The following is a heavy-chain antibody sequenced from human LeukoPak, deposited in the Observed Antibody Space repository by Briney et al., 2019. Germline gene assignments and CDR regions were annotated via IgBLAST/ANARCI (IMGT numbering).Heavy chain of an antibody. CDR3: ARHLHSYYDFWSGPTSPYCGMDV. CDR1: GGSISSGGYY. Sequence: SETLSLTCTVSGGSISSGGYYWSWIRQHPGTGLEWIGYIYYSGSTYYNPSLKSRVTISVDTSKNQFSLKLSSVTAADTAVYYCARHLHSYYDFWSGPTSPYCGMDVWGQGTTVTASS. D-gene: IGHD3-3*01. J-gene: IGHJ6*02. V-gene: IGHV4-31*03. CDR2: IYYSGST.